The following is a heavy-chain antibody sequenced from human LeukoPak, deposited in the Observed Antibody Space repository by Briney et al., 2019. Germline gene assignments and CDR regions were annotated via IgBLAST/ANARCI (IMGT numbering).Heavy chain of an antibody. CDR2: IYHSGSS. J-gene: IGHJ4*02. D-gene: IGHD5-18*01. CDR1: GYSISSGYY. CDR3: ARDYSYGKRYDY. V-gene: IGHV4-38-2*02. Sequence: SETLSLTCTVSGYSISSGYYWGWIRQPPGKGLEWIGSIYHSGSSYCNPSLKSRVTISVDTSKNQFSLKLSSVTAADTAVYYCARDYSYGKRYDYWGQGTLVTVSS.